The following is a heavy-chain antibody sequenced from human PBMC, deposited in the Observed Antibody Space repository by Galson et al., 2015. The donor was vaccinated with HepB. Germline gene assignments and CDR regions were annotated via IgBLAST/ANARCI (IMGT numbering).Heavy chain of an antibody. CDR2: ISGSGGST. V-gene: IGHV3-23*01. CDR3: ASTQTPVNVWGTYRHNLFDY. CDR1: GFTFSSYA. Sequence: SLRLSCAVSGFTFSSYAMSWVRQAPGKGLEWVSGISGSGGSTYYADSVKGRFTISRDNSKFTLYLQMNSLRAEDTALYYCASTQTPVNVWGTYRHNLFDYWGQGTLVTVSS. J-gene: IGHJ4*02. D-gene: IGHD3-16*02.